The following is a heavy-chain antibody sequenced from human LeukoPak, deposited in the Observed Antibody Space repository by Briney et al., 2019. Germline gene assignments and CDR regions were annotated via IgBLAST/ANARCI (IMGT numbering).Heavy chain of an antibody. CDR3: ARDLRSGGVTYGQDS. CDR2: IIPKSGAT. J-gene: IGHJ4*02. V-gene: IGHV1-2*02. Sequence: ASVKVSCKASGYTFNDYFTHWVRQAPGQGLEWMGWIIPKSGATNYSQRFRDRLTMTSDTSTAYMDLRSLTSDDTAVYYCARDLRSGGVTYGQDSWGQGTLVTVSS. D-gene: IGHD5-18*01. CDR1: GYTFNDYF.